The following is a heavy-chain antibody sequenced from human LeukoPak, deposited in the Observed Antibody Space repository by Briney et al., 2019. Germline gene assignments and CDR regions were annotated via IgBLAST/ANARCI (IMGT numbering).Heavy chain of an antibody. CDR3: ARVITGHAFDI. CDR1: SVSVNNTTYY. D-gene: IGHD1-20*01. J-gene: IGHJ3*02. V-gene: IGHV4-39*07. CDR2: IYYSGTT. Sequence: SETLSLTCTVSSVSVNNTTYYWGWIRQPPGKGLEWIATIYYSGTTFYNPSLKSRVTISVDTSRNQFSLKFNSVTAADTAIYYCARVITGHAFDIWGQGTMVTVSS.